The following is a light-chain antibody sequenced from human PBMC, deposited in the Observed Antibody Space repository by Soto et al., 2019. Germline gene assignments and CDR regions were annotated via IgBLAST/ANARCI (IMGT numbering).Light chain of an antibody. CDR1: QSVSNNY. J-gene: IGKJ5*01. Sequence: EIVLTQSPGTLSLSPGERATLSCRASQSVSNNYLAWYQQKPGRAPRLLIYGASNRATGIPDRFSGSGSGTDFTLTISSLEPEDFAVYYCHQRSSWPITFGQGTRLEV. V-gene: IGKV3D-20*02. CDR3: HQRSSWPIT. CDR2: GAS.